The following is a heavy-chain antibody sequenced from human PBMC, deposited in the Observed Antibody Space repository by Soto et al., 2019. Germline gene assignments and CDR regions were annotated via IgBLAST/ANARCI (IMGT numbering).Heavy chain of an antibody. V-gene: IGHV1-46*01. CDR3: ARGGALAGYCSSTSCYLVGSWFDP. J-gene: IGHJ5*02. Sequence: ASVKVSCKASGYTFTSYYMHWVRQAPGQGLEWMGIINPSGGSTSYAQKFQGRVTMTRDTSTSTVYMELSSLRSEDTAVYYCARGGALAGYCSSTSCYLVGSWFDPWGQGTLVTVSS. CDR2: INPSGGST. D-gene: IGHD2-2*01. CDR1: GYTFTSYY.